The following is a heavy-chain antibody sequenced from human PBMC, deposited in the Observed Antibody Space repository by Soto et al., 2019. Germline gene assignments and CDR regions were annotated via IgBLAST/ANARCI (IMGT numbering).Heavy chain of an antibody. Sequence: QVQMVQSGAEVKKPGSSVKVSCKASGGNFSRFAISWVRQAPGQGLEWRGGIIPSYGTATYAQKFQGRVTITADDSTTTVDMEVSSLRSEDTAIYYCATAPPQWGAWLDPWGQGTLVTVSS. V-gene: IGHV1-69*01. J-gene: IGHJ5*02. CDR3: ATAPPQWGAWLDP. CDR2: IIPSYGTA. CDR1: GGNFSRFA. D-gene: IGHD6-19*01.